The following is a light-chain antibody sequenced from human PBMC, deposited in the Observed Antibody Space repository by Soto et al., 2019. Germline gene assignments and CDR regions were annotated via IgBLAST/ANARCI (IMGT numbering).Light chain of an antibody. CDR2: DVS. CDR3: CSYAGSYSLYV. V-gene: IGLV2-11*01. J-gene: IGLJ1*01. Sequence: QSALTQPRSVSGSPGQSVTISCTGTSSDVGGYNYVSWYQQHPGKAPKLTIYDVSERPSGVPDRFSGSKSGNTASLTISGLQAEDDADYYCCSYAGSYSLYVFGTGTKVTVL. CDR1: SSDVGGYNY.